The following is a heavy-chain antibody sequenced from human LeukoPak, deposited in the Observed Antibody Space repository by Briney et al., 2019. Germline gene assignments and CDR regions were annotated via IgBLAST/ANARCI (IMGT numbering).Heavy chain of an antibody. D-gene: IGHD3-10*01. Sequence: SETLSLTCTVPGGSISSYYWSWIRQPPGKGLEWIGYIYYSGSTNYNPSLKSRVTISVDTSKNQFSLKLSSVTAADTAVYYCARMGGSGSLDYWGQGTLVTVSS. CDR2: IYYSGST. V-gene: IGHV4-59*01. J-gene: IGHJ4*02. CDR1: GGSISSYY. CDR3: ARMGGSGSLDY.